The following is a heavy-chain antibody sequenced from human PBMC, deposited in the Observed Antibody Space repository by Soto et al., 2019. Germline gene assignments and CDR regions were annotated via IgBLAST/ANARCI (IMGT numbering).Heavy chain of an antibody. CDR1: GFSFSYYT. CDR2: ISSTSSHK. J-gene: IGHJ4*02. Sequence: EVQLVESGGGLVKPGGSLRLSCAASGFSFSYYTMKWVRQAPGKGLEWVSSISSTSSHKYYADSVKGRFTISRDNANNSLYLQMNSLRAEDTAVYYCARAQEYCSGGACYPFFDYWGQGNLVTVSS. V-gene: IGHV3-21*01. D-gene: IGHD2-15*01. CDR3: ARAQEYCSGGACYPFFDY.